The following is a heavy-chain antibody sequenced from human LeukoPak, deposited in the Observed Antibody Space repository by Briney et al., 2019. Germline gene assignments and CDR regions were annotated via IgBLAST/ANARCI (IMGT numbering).Heavy chain of an antibody. D-gene: IGHD1-26*01. V-gene: IGHV4-39*01. CDR1: GGSISSSSYY. Sequence: PSETLSLTCTVSGGSISSSSYYWGWIRQPPGKGLEWIGSIYYSGSTYYNPSLKSRVTISVDTSKNQFSLKLSSVTAADTAVYYCARRPSIVGASSPPHMDVWGKGTTVTISS. J-gene: IGHJ6*03. CDR2: IYYSGST. CDR3: ARRPSIVGASSPPHMDV.